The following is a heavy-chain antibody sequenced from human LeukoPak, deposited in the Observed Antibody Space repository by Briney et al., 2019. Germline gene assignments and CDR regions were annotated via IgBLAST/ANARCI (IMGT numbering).Heavy chain of an antibody. CDR1: GFSLSTSGVG. V-gene: IGHV2-5*02. CDR3: ALRHETDGSLDY. CDR2: IYWDDDK. D-gene: IGHD1-14*01. Sequence: SGPTLVKPTQTLALTGTFSGFSLSTSGVGVGWIRQPPGKALEWLAVIYWDDDKRYSPSLKSRLTITRDTSKNQVVLTMTNMDPVDTATYYCALRHETDGSLDYWGQGTLVTVSS. J-gene: IGHJ4*02.